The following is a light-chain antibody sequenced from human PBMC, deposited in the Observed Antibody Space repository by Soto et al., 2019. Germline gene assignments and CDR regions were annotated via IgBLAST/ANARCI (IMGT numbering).Light chain of an antibody. Sequence: EILMTQSPATLSVSPGDSATLSCRASQSIGTNLAWYQQKPGQAPRLLIYGASTAVSGVPARFRGSGSGTDFTLTIYSLKSEAFAVYYCQQWIRWTFGQGTRLEVK. CDR1: QSIGTN. CDR3: QQWIRWT. V-gene: IGKV3-15*01. J-gene: IGKJ1*01. CDR2: GAS.